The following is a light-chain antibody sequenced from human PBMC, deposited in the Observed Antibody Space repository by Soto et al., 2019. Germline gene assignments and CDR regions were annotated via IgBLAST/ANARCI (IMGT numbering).Light chain of an antibody. CDR1: QGISNY. J-gene: IGKJ1*01. CDR2: AAS. Sequence: DIQMTQSPSSLSASVGDRVTITCRASQGISNYLAWYQQKPGKVPKLLIYAASTLQSGVPLRFSGSGSGTEFTLTISSLQPEDVATYYCQQYNSAPRTFGQGTKVEIK. CDR3: QQYNSAPRT. V-gene: IGKV1-27*01.